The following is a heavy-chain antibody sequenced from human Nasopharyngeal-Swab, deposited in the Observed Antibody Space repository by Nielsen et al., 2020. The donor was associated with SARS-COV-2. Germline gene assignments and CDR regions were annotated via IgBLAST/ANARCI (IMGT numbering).Heavy chain of an antibody. J-gene: IGHJ4*02. Sequence: GESLKISCAASGFTLSSYGMHWVRQAPGKGLEWVAVIWYDGSNKFYADSVKGRFTISRDNSKNTLYLQMNSLRVEDTAVYYCVKHQGSSSDQWGQGTLVTVSS. CDR1: GFTLSSYG. V-gene: IGHV3-33*06. CDR2: IWYDGSNK. CDR3: VKHQGSSSDQ.